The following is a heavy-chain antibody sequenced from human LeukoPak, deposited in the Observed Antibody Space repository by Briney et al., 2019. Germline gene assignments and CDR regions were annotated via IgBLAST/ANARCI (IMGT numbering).Heavy chain of an antibody. CDR1: GFTVSSNY. D-gene: IGHD5-18*01. CDR3: ARENVDTVMGFDY. J-gene: IGHJ4*02. CDR2: IYSGGST. V-gene: IGHV3-66*01. Sequence: PGGSLRLSCAASGFTVSSNYMSWVRQAPGKGLEWVSVIYSGGSTYYADSVKGRFTFSRDNSKNKLYLQVNSLRVEDTAVYYCARENVDTVMGFDYWGQGTLVTVSS.